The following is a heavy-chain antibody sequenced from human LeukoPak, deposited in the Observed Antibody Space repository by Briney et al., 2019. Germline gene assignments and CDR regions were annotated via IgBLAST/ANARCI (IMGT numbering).Heavy chain of an antibody. J-gene: IGHJ4*02. CDR1: GFTFSSYS. CDR2: ISSSSSYI. Sequence: GGSLRLSCAASGFTFSSYSMNWVRQAPGKGLEWVSSISSSSSYIYYADSVKGRFTISRDNAKNSLYLQMNSLRAEDTAVYYCAKRLAMTGTYHFDYWGQGTLVTVSS. CDR3: AKRLAMTGTYHFDY. V-gene: IGHV3-21*01. D-gene: IGHD6-19*01.